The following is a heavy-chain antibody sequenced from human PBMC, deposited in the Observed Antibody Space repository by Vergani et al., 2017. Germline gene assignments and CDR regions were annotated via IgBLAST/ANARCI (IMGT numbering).Heavy chain of an antibody. CDR3: AKEGVEKDAFDI. D-gene: IGHD3-3*01. Sequence: EVQLVESGGGWVQPGRSLRLSCAASEFTFDDYAMHWVRQAPGKGLEWVSGISWNSGSIGYADSVKGRFTISRDNAKNSLYLQMNSLRAEDTALYYCAKEGVEKDAFDIWGQGTMVTVSS. CDR1: EFTFDDYA. J-gene: IGHJ3*02. CDR2: ISWNSGSI. V-gene: IGHV3-9*01.